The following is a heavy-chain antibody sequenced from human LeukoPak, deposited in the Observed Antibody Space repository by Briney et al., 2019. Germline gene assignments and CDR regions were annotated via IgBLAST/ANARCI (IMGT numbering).Heavy chain of an antibody. Sequence: SVKVSCKASGGTFSSYAISWVRQAPGQGLEWMGGIIPIFGTANYAQKFQGRVTITTDESTSTAYMELSSLRSEDTAVYYCAKPFTISGATDAFDIWGQGTMVTVSS. D-gene: IGHD3-3*01. CDR1: GGTFSSYA. V-gene: IGHV1-69*05. CDR2: IIPIFGTA. J-gene: IGHJ3*02. CDR3: AKPFTISGATDAFDI.